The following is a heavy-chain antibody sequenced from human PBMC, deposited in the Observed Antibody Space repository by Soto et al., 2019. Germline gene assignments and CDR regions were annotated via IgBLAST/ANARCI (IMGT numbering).Heavy chain of an antibody. V-gene: IGHV2-5*02. CDR1: GFSLSTSGVG. D-gene: IGHD5-12*01. CDR3: AHKGDGYRGFKY. CDR2: IYWDDDK. J-gene: IGHJ4*02. Sequence: QITLKESGPTLVKPTQTLTLTCTFSGFSLSTSGVGVGWIRQPPGKALEWLTLIYWDDDKRYSPSLKSRLSLTKDTSKNQLVLTRTSTGPVDTGTYYCAHKGDGYRGFKYWGQGTLVTVSS.